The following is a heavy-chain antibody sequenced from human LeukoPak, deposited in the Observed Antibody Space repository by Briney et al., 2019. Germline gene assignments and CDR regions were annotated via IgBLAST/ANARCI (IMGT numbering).Heavy chain of an antibody. CDR1: GGSFSGYY. Sequence: SETLSLTCAVYGGSFSGYYWSWIRQPPGKGLEWIGEINHSGSTNYNPSLKSRVTISVDTSKNQFSLKLSSVTAADTAAYYCARVRVSGYCSSTSCYVNYYYGMDVWGKGTTVTVSS. CDR2: INHSGST. J-gene: IGHJ6*04. D-gene: IGHD2-2*01. CDR3: ARVRVSGYCSSTSCYVNYYYGMDV. V-gene: IGHV4-34*01.